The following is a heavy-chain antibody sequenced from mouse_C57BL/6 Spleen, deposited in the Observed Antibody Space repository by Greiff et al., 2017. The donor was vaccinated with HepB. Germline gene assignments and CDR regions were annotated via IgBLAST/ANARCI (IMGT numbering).Heavy chain of an antibody. V-gene: IGHV1-9*01. CDR1: GYTFTGYW. J-gene: IGHJ1*03. CDR3: ARGPYNDYGSRGWYFDV. D-gene: IGHD1-1*01. Sequence: QVQVVESGAELMKPGASVKLSCKATGYTFTGYWIEWVKQRPGHGLEWIGEILPGSGSTNYNEKFKGKATFTADTSSNTAYMQLSSLTTEDSAIYYCARGPYNDYGSRGWYFDVWGTGTTVTVSS. CDR2: ILPGSGST.